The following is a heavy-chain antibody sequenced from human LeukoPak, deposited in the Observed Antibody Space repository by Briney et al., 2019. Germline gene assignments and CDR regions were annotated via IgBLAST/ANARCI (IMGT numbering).Heavy chain of an antibody. CDR1: GFTFSGYY. CDR3: AKREKGTTGRFFDY. Sequence: GGSLRLSCAASGFTFSGYYMSWIRQSPGKGLEWISYIHSSGSTIYYADSVKGRFTISRDHSKNTLYLQMNSLRAEDTALYYCAKREKGTTGRFFDYWGQGTLVTVSS. D-gene: IGHD4-17*01. CDR2: IHSSGSTI. J-gene: IGHJ4*02. V-gene: IGHV3-11*01.